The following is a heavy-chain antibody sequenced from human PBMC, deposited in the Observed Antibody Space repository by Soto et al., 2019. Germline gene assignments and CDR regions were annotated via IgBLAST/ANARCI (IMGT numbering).Heavy chain of an antibody. CDR1: GFTFSSYW. V-gene: IGHV3-7*01. CDR3: ARDGCGGDCYTRPDDAFDI. CDR2: IKQDGSEK. D-gene: IGHD2-21*02. J-gene: IGHJ3*02. Sequence: PGGSLRLSCAASGFTFSSYWMSWVRQAPGKGLEWVANIKQDGSEKYYVDSVKGRFTISRDNAKNSLYLQMNSLRAEDTAVYYCARDGCGGDCYTRPDDAFDIWGQGTMVTVSS.